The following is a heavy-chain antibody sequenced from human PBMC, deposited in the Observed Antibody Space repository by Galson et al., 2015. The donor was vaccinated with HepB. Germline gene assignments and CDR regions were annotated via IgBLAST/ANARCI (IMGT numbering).Heavy chain of an antibody. J-gene: IGHJ4*02. Sequence: SETLSLTCTVSSGSIGDSYWSWVRQPAGKGLEWIGRIYFSGRTDYNPSLKSRVTMSMDTSKKQFFLNLNSLTAADTAVYFCARGGSYFLDWGQGILVTVSS. CDR3: ARGGSYFLD. CDR1: SGSIGDSY. V-gene: IGHV4-4*07. D-gene: IGHD1-26*01. CDR2: IYFSGRT.